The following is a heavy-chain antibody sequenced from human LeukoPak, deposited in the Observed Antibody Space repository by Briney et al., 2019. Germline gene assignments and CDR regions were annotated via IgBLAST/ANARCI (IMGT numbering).Heavy chain of an antibody. V-gene: IGHV3-74*01. J-gene: IGHJ5*02. CDR3: ARYGEPRFGP. Sequence: GGSLRLSCAASGFTFSTFHMHWVRQAPGKGLVWVSRINDDGDSASYADSVKGRFTISRDNARNTLYLQMNSLRAEDTAVYYCARYGEPRFGPWGQGTLVSVSS. CDR1: GFTFSTFH. CDR2: INDDGDSA. D-gene: IGHD4-17*01.